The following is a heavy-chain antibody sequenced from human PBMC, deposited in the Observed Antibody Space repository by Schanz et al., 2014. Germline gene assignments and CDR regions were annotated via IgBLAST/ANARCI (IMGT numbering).Heavy chain of an antibody. CDR2: ISSTSRAT. Sequence: EVQLVESGGSLVQPGGSLRLSCAASGFTFRSYSMNWVRQAPGKGLEWISYISSTSRATYYADSVKGRFTISRDNAKNTVYLQMNSLRGEDTAVYYCARDMTSMGESGFYYYGMDVWGQGTSVTVS. CDR1: GFTFRSYS. V-gene: IGHV3-48*01. CDR3: ARDMTSMGESGFYYYGMDV. J-gene: IGHJ6*02. D-gene: IGHD1-26*01.